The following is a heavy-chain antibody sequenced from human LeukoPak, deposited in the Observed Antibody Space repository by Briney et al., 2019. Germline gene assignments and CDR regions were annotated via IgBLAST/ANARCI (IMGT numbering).Heavy chain of an antibody. J-gene: IGHJ4*02. CDR1: GGSISSYY. D-gene: IGHD5-24*01. CDR2: IYYSGGT. V-gene: IGHV4-59*01. CDR3: ARGRRWLQLFDY. Sequence: SETLSLTCTVSGGSISSYYWSWIRQPPGKGLEWIGYIYYSGGTNYNPSLKSRVTISVDTSKNQFSLKLSSVTAADTAVYYCARGRRWLQLFDYWGQGTLVTVSS.